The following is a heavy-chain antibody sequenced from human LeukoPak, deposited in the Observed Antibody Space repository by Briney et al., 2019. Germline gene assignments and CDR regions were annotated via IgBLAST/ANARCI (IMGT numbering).Heavy chain of an antibody. D-gene: IGHD1-26*01. CDR1: GGSISSNNW. J-gene: IGHJ4*02. CDR2: IYHTGNT. V-gene: IGHV4-4*02. Sequence: SETLSLTCAVSGGSISSNNWWSWVRQLPGKGLEWIGEIYHTGNTNYNPSLKSRLTISVDRSKNQFSLRLSSVTAADTAIYYCARDSPSGRGDSGNLDFWGQGTLVSVSS. CDR3: ARDSPSGRGDSGNLDF.